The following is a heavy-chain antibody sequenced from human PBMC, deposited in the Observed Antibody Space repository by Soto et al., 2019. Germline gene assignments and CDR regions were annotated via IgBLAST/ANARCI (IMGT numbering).Heavy chain of an antibody. CDR3: ARGGIGPDAFDI. CDR2: IYYSGST. CDR1: GGSISSGGYY. Sequence: SETLSLTCTVSGGSISSGGYYLGWIRQHPGKGLEWIGYIYYSGSTYYNPSLKSRVTISVDTSKNQFSLKLSSVTAADTAVYYCARGGIGPDAFDIWGQGTMVTVSS. D-gene: IGHD6-13*01. J-gene: IGHJ3*02. V-gene: IGHV4-31*03.